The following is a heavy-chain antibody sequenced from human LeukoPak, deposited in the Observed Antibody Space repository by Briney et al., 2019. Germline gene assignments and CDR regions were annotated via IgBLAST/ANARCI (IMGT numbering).Heavy chain of an antibody. CDR1: GFTFSSYA. D-gene: IGHD3-22*01. CDR2: ISGSGGRT. Sequence: GGSLRLSCAASGFTFSSYAMSWVRQAPGKGPEWVSAISGSGGRTHYADSVKGRFTISRDNSKNTLSLQVNSLRVEDTAVYYCAKGAGGYYDSSGYPDYWGQGTLVTVSS. CDR3: AKGAGGYYDSSGYPDY. V-gene: IGHV3-23*01. J-gene: IGHJ4*02.